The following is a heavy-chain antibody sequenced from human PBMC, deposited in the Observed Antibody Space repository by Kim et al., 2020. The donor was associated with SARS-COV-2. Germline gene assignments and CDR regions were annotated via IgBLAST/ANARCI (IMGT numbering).Heavy chain of an antibody. V-gene: IGHV4-61*01. CDR1: GGSVSSGSYY. J-gene: IGHJ6*02. CDR2: IYYSGST. CDR3: ARVDDYYGSGSYFLRERPYYYYGMDV. D-gene: IGHD3-10*01. Sequence: SETLSLTCTVSGGSVSSGSYYWSWIRQPPGKGLEWIGYIYYSGSTNYNPSLKSRVTISVDTSKNQFSLKLSSVTAADTAVYYCARVDDYYGSGSYFLRERPYYYYGMDVWGQGTTVTVSS.